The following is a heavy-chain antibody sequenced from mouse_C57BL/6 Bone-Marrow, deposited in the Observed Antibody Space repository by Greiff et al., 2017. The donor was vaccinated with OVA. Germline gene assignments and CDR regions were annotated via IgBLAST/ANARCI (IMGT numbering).Heavy chain of an antibody. V-gene: IGHV1-9*01. D-gene: IGHD2-1*01. CDR2: ILPGSGST. CDR3: ARDGNYGWYFDV. CDR1: GFPFPAYC. J-gene: IGHJ1*03. Sequence: VQLQPSGAVLMQPGPSVKLSCTATGFPFPAYCLAWVQQIPGHGLAWIGEILPGSGSTNYNEKFKGKATFTAETSSNTAYMQLSSLTTEDSAIYYCARDGNYGWYFDVWGTGTTVTVSS.